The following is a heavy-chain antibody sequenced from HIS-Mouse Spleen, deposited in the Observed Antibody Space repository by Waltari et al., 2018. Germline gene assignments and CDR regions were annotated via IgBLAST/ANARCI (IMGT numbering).Heavy chain of an antibody. V-gene: IGHV4-59*01. CDR2: DYSGST. CDR3: ARASRDLLLPRYFDL. J-gene: IGHJ2*01. CDR1: GGSISSYY. Sequence: QVQLQESGPGLVKPSETLSLTCTVSGGSISSYYWSWIRQPPGKGLEWIGDYSGSTNYNPSIKSRVTISVDTSKNQFSLKLSSVTAADTAVYYCARASRDLLLPRYFDLWGRGTLVTVSS.